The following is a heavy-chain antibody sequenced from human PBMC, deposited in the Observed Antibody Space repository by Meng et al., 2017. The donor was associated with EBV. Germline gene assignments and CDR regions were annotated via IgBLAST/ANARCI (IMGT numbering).Heavy chain of an antibody. V-gene: IGHV1-18*01. Sequence: QSVAGVEKAWAAVTVSGKSSYFTFTGYGVRWVRQVPGQGLEWMAWLGAHDYDRSHAPKFQGRVTVTADRPTATAYMELRNLRSDDTGVYYCARGTPGRRYADYWGQGTLVTVSS. CDR1: YFTFTGYG. D-gene: IGHD3-10*01. J-gene: IGHJ4*02. CDR2: LGAHDYDR. CDR3: ARGTPGRRYADY.